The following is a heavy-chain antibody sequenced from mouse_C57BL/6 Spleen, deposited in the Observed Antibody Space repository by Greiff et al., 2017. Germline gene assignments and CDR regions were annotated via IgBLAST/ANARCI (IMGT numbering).Heavy chain of an antibody. Sequence: VQLQQPGAELVMPGASVKLSCKASGYTFTSYWMHWVKQRPGQGLEWIGEIDPSDSYTNYNQKFKGKSTLTVDKSSSTAYMQLSSLTSEDSAVYYCARSDDGYDEGFAYWGQGTLVTVSA. D-gene: IGHD2-2*01. CDR1: GYTFTSYW. CDR2: IDPSDSYT. V-gene: IGHV1-69*01. J-gene: IGHJ3*01. CDR3: ARSDDGYDEGFAY.